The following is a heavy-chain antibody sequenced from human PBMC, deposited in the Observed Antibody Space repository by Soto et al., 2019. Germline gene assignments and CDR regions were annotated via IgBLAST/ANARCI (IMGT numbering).Heavy chain of an antibody. CDR2: IYSGGST. V-gene: IGHV3-66*01. CDR1: GFTVSTKY. Sequence: EVQLVESGGGLVQPGGSLRLSCAASGFTVSTKYMSWVRQAPGKGLEWVSVIYSGGSTFYADSVRGRFTISRDNSKNTVNLQLNILKSEDTAVYYCARDPWAADYWGQGTLGTDSS. CDR3: ARDPWAADY. D-gene: IGHD3-16*01. J-gene: IGHJ4*02.